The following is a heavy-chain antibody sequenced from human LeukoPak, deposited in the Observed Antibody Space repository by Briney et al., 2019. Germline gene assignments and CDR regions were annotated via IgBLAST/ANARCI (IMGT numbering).Heavy chain of an antibody. CDR1: GFTFSSYA. Sequence: GGSLRLSCAASGFTFSSYAMSWVRQAPGKGLEWVSVISGSGRTTYYADSVKGRFTISRDNSKTTLYLQMNSLRAEDTAVYYCAKGYYDFWSGYYTLFDYWGQGTLVTVSS. CDR3: AKGYYDFWSGYYTLFDY. CDR2: ISGSGRTT. J-gene: IGHJ4*02. V-gene: IGHV3-23*01. D-gene: IGHD3-3*01.